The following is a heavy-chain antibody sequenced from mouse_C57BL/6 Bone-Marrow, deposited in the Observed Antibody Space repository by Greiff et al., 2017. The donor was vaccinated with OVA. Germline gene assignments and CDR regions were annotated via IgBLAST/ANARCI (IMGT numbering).Heavy chain of an antibody. D-gene: IGHD2-3*01. V-gene: IGHV5-4*03. CDR1: GFTFSSYA. CDR3: ARGGWLLSMDY. CDR2: ISDGGSYT. Sequence: EVMLVESGGGLVKPGGSLKLSCAASGFTFSSYAMSWVRQTPEKRLEWVATISDGGSYTYYPDNVKGRFTISRDNAKNNLYLQMSHLKSEDTAMYYCARGGWLLSMDYWGQGTSVTVSS. J-gene: IGHJ4*01.